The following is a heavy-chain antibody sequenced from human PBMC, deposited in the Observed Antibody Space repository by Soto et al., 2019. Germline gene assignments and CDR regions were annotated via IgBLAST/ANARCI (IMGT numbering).Heavy chain of an antibody. J-gene: IGHJ3*02. V-gene: IGHV3-53*04. CDR3: ARDRYSSGWLDALDS. CDR1: GFTVSSNY. Sequence: EVQLVESGGGLVQPGGSLRLSCAASGFTVSSNYMSWVRQAPGKGLEWVSVIYSGGSTYYADSVKGRFTISRHSSKNTLYLQMNGLRAEDTAVYYCARDRYSSGWLDALDSWGQGTMVTVSS. CDR2: IYSGGST. D-gene: IGHD6-19*01.